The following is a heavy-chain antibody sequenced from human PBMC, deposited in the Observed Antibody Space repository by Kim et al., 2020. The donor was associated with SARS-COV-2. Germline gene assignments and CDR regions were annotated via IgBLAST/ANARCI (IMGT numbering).Heavy chain of an antibody. CDR1: GGTFSSYA. CDR3: ARGKRYSSSWFFDY. CDR2: IIPIFGTA. J-gene: IGHJ4*02. Sequence: SVKVSCKASGGTFSSYAISCVRQAPGQGLEWMGGIIPIFGTANYAQKFQGRVTITADESTSTAYMELSSLRSEDTAVYYCARGKRYSSSWFFDYWGQGTLVTVSS. D-gene: IGHD6-13*01. V-gene: IGHV1-69*13.